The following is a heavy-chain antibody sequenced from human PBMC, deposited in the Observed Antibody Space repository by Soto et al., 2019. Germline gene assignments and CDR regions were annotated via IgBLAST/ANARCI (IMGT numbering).Heavy chain of an antibody. Sequence: EVQLLESGGDLVQPGGSLRLSCVASGFTFGSRAMSWVRQAPGEGLEWVSVITDTGGDTKYADSVRGRFTISRDNSMNTLYLQMSSLRVEDSAVYYCARGSTDAYPGSRIFDFWGRGTLVTVSA. V-gene: IGHV3-23*01. D-gene: IGHD3-10*01. CDR1: GFTFGSRA. CDR2: ITDTGGDT. CDR3: ARGSTDAYPGSRIFDF. J-gene: IGHJ4*02.